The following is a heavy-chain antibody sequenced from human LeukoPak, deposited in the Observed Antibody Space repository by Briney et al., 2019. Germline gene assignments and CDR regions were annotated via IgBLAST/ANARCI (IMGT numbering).Heavy chain of an antibody. D-gene: IGHD3-10*01. Sequence: SETLSLTCTVSGYSISSGYYWGWIRQPPGKGLEWIGSIYYSGATYYNPSLKSRVTISVDTSKNQFSLKLSSVTATDTAVYYCARLGWLFGSGSMNWFDSWGQGTLVTVSS. CDR2: IYYSGAT. CDR3: ARLGWLFGSGSMNWFDS. J-gene: IGHJ5*01. CDR1: GYSISSGYY. V-gene: IGHV4-38-2*02.